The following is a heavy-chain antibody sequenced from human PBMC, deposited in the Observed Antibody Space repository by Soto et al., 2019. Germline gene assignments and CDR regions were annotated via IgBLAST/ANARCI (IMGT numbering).Heavy chain of an antibody. J-gene: IGHJ4*02. CDR1: GGTFSSYA. CDR3: TRGWETVGTNTPFAY. V-gene: IGHV1-69*06. Sequence: QVQLVQSGAEVKKPGSSVKVSCKASGGTFSSYAISWVRQAPGQGLEWMGGIIPIFGTANYAQKFQGRVAIPADKSTRTAYMELNSLRSEDTALYYCTRGWETVGTNTPFAYWGQGTLVTVSS. CDR2: IIPIFGTA. D-gene: IGHD1-26*01.